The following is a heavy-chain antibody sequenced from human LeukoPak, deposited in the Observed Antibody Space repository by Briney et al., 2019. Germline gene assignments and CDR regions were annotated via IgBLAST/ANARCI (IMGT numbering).Heavy chain of an antibody. CDR1: GGSITSYY. Sequence: SETLSLTCTASGGSITSYYWSWIRQSAGKGLEWIGRLSSSGSSIHNPSLKSRLTMSVDTSKNQFSLKLSSVTAEDTAVYYCASEGIRDYYYYSMDVWGKGTTVTISS. CDR3: ASEGIRDYYYYSMDV. D-gene: IGHD1-14*01. V-gene: IGHV4-4*07. J-gene: IGHJ6*03. CDR2: LSSSGSS.